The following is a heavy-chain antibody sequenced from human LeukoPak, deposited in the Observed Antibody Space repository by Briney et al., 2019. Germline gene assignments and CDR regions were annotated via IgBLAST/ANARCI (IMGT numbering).Heavy chain of an antibody. Sequence: GGSLRLSCAASGFTFSSYSMNWVRQAPGKGLEWVSYISSSSSTIYYADSVKGRFTISRDNAKNSLYLQMNSLRAEDTAVYYCARVSDSSGYFIDYWGQGTLVTVSS. V-gene: IGHV3-48*04. D-gene: IGHD3-22*01. CDR2: ISSSSSTI. CDR1: GFTFSSYS. J-gene: IGHJ4*02. CDR3: ARVSDSSGYFIDY.